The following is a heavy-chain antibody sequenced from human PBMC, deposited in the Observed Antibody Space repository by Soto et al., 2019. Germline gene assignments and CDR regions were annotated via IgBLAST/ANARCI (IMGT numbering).Heavy chain of an antibody. J-gene: IGHJ4*02. D-gene: IGHD6-19*01. V-gene: IGHV3-23*01. CDR3: RGFEAYSSGWYYFDY. Sequence: GGSLRLSCAASGFTFSSYAMSWVRQAPGKGLEWVSAISGSGGSTYYADSVKGRFTISRDNSKNTLYLQMNSLRAEDTAVYYCRGFEAYSSGWYYFDYWGQGTLVTVSS. CDR2: ISGSGGST. CDR1: GFTFSSYA.